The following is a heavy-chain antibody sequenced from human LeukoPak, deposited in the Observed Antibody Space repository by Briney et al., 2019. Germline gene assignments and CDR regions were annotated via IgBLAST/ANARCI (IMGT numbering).Heavy chain of an antibody. D-gene: IGHD2-2*01. J-gene: IGHJ3*02. Sequence: GGSLRLSCAASGFTVSSNYMSWVRQAPGKGLEWVSAMSGSGGSTYYADSVKARFTISRDNSKNTLYLQMNSLRAEDTAVYYCAGQYQLLSNAFDIWGQGTLVTVSS. V-gene: IGHV3-23*01. CDR3: AGQYQLLSNAFDI. CDR2: MSGSGGST. CDR1: GFTVSSNY.